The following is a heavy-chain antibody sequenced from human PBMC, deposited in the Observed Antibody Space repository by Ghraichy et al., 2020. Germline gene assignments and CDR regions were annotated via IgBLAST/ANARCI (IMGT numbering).Heavy chain of an antibody. V-gene: IGHV3-23*01. CDR1: GFTFSNYA. CDR3: AKDRGSSDWGGAFDI. Sequence: GGSLRLSCAASGFTFSNYAMSWVRQAPGKGLEWVSAISGSGDRTYYADSVKGRFTISRDNSKNTLYLQMNSLRAEDTAVYYCAKDRGSSDWGGAFDIWGQGTMVTVSS. CDR2: ISGSGDRT. D-gene: IGHD6-19*01. J-gene: IGHJ3*02.